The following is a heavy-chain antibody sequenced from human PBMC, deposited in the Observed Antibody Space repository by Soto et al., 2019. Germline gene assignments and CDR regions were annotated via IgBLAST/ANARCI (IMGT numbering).Heavy chain of an antibody. J-gene: IGHJ4*02. Sequence: SETLSLTCTVSSDSISGYYWTWIRQPAGKGLEWIGRISTSGSTNHNPSLKGRVTMSVDTSKNQVSLNLTSVTAADTAVYYCARENILLAASGKPDFDYWGQGTLVTVSS. CDR3: ARENILLAASGKPDFDY. CDR1: SDSISGYY. D-gene: IGHD6-13*01. V-gene: IGHV4-4*07. CDR2: ISTSGST.